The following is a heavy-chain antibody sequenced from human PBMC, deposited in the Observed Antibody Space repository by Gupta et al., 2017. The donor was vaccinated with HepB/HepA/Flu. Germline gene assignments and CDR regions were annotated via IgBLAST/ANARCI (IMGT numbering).Heavy chain of an antibody. CDR1: GLTFSRYS. D-gene: IGHD4-17*01. CDR3: ARDPGLRKFEPGAFDI. J-gene: IGHJ3*02. CDR2: ISSSSSTI. V-gene: IGHV3-48*02. Sequence: EVQLVESGGGLVQPGGSLRLSCAASGLTFSRYSMNWVRQAPGKGLEWVSYISSSSSTIYYADSVKGRFTISRDNAKNSLYLQMNSLRDEDTAVYYCARDPGLRKFEPGAFDIWGQGTMVTVSS.